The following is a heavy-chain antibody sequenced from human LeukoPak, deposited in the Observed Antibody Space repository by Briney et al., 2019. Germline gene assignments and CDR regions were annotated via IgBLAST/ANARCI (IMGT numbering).Heavy chain of an antibody. CDR1: KNMFTGYF. J-gene: IGHJ6*03. V-gene: IGHV1-2*02. CDR3: AAQCNDDFCYKRDYMDV. Sequence: EASVKVSCKTSKNMFTGYFMHWVRQAPGQGLEWIGWINPNSGGTLFARRFQGRVTMTRDTSIGVTYMELSRLTSDDTALYYCAAQCNDDFCYKRDYMDVWGKGTMVIVSS. CDR2: INPNSGGT. D-gene: IGHD2-2*02.